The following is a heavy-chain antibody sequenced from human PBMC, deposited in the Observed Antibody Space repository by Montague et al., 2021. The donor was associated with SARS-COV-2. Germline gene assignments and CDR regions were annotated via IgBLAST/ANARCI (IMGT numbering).Heavy chain of an antibody. CDR3: VSSYYYGSGTYVYNYYMDV. CDR1: GGSVSSSPYY. D-gene: IGHD3-10*01. J-gene: IGHJ6*03. CDR2: ISYSGRT. Sequence: SETLSLTCTVSGGSVSSSPYYWGWIRQPPGRGLEWVGSISYSGRTYFSPSLKSRLTISVDSSENQFSLRLSSVTAADTAVYYCVSSYYYGSGTYVYNYYMDVWGTGTTVTVSS. V-gene: IGHV4-39*01.